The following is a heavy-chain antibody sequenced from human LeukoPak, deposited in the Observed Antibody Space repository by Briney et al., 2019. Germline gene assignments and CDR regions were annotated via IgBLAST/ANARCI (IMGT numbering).Heavy chain of an antibody. J-gene: IGHJ4*02. CDR3: ARAVDYRNYFDC. D-gene: IGHD4-11*01. CDR2: IYHSVTT. Sequence: SETLSLTCTVSGDSMTRGGYYWSWVRQHPGKGLEWVVFIYHSVTTSYNPSLESQATISVDTSQNQFSLKLTSVTAADTAVYYCARAVDYRNYFDCWGQGTLVTVSS. V-gene: IGHV4-31*01. CDR1: GDSMTRGGYY.